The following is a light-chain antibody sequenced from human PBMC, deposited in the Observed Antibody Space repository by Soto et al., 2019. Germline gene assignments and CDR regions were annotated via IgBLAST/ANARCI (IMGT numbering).Light chain of an antibody. V-gene: IGLV2-23*01. CDR2: EVI. CDR3: CSYAGSSTLLYV. J-gene: IGLJ1*01. Sequence: QSALTQTASVSGSPGQSITISCTGTSSDVGSYNVVSWYQQEPGKAPKLMIYEVIKRPSGVSNRFSGSKSGNTASLTISGLQAEDEADYYCCSYAGSSTLLYVFGTGTKVTVL. CDR1: SSDVGSYNV.